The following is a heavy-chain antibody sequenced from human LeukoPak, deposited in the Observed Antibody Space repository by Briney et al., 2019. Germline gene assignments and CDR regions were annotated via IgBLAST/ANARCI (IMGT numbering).Heavy chain of an antibody. D-gene: IGHD2-15*01. J-gene: IGHJ6*03. CDR2: IYTSGST. V-gene: IGHV4-61*02. CDR3: ARVGRGCSGGSCYFPYYYMDV. CDR1: GGSISSGSYY. Sequence: SQTLSLTCTVSGGSISSGSYYWSWIRQPAGKGLEWIGRIYTSGSTNYNPSLKSRVTISVDTSKNQFSLKLSSVTAADTAVYYCARVGRGCSGGSCYFPYYYMDVWGKGTTVTVSS.